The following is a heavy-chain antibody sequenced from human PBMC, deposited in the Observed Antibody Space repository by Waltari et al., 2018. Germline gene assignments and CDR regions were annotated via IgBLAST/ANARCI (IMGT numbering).Heavy chain of an antibody. CDR2: INPKNGDT. Sequence: QVPLVQSGTEVKKPGASVKVSCQDSVYSFTDSHLHWVRQTPGQGLEWMGWINPKNGDTGYEQNFLGRVNMTRDTSINTVYMDLSGLRSDDTAVFYCARDPGPIVGAPDYWGQGTLVTVSS. D-gene: IGHD1-26*01. V-gene: IGHV1-2*02. J-gene: IGHJ4*02. CDR1: VYSFTDSH. CDR3: ARDPGPIVGAPDY.